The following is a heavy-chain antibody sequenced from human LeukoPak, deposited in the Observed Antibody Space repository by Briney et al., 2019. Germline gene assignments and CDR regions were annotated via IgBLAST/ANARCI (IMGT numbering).Heavy chain of an antibody. Sequence: SDTLSLTCTVSGGSISSYYWSWIRQPAGKGLEWIGRIYTSGSTDYNPSLKSRVTMSVDTSKNQFSLKLSSVTAADTAVYYCVRGRYDSSGYFALDIWGQGTMVTVSS. J-gene: IGHJ3*02. D-gene: IGHD3-22*01. CDR2: IYTSGST. CDR3: VRGRYDSSGYFALDI. V-gene: IGHV4-4*07. CDR1: GGSISSYY.